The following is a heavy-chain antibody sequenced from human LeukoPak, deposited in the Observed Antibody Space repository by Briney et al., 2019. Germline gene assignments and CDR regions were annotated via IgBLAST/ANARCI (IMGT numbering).Heavy chain of an antibody. J-gene: IGHJ2*01. CDR1: GYTFTTYA. CDR3: ATLYSSGWYTTSYWYFDL. D-gene: IGHD6-19*01. V-gene: IGHV7-4-1*02. CDR2: TNTNTGNP. Sequence: EASVKVSCKASGYTFTTYALNWVRQAPGQGLEWMGWTNTNTGNPTYAQGFTGRFVFSLDTSVSTAYLQISSLKAEDTAVYYCATLYSSGWYTTSYWYFDLWGRGTLVTVSS.